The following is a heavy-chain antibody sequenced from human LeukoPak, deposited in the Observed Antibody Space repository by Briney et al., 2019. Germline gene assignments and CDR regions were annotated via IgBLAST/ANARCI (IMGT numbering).Heavy chain of an antibody. CDR3: ARRGPYYYYYYMDV. V-gene: IGHV1-2*02. CDR2: INPDSGYT. D-gene: IGHD3-16*01. CDR1: GYTFTDYY. J-gene: IGHJ6*03. Sequence: ASVKVSCKTSGYTFTDYYIHWVRQAPGQGLEWMGWINPDSGYTNYAQKFQGRVTMTRDTSINTAYMELSRLTSDDTAVYYCARRGPYYYYYYMDVWGKGTTVTVSS.